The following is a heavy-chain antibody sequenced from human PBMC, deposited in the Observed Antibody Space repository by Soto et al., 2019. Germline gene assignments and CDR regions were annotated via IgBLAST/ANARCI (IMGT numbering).Heavy chain of an antibody. Sequence: SVKVSCKASGVTFSSYAISWVRQAPGQGLEWMGGIIPIFGTANYAQKFQGRVTITADESTSTAYMELSSLRSEDTAVYYCARAGRFLEWLSLDYWGQGTLVTVSS. CDR2: IIPIFGTA. CDR1: GVTFSSYA. CDR3: ARAGRFLEWLSLDY. J-gene: IGHJ4*02. D-gene: IGHD3-3*01. V-gene: IGHV1-69*13.